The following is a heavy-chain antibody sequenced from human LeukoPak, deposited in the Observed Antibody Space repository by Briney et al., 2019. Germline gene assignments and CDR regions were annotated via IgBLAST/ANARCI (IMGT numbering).Heavy chain of an antibody. Sequence: SETLSLTCTVSGGSISSGGYSWSWIRQHPGKGLEWIGYIYYSGSTYYNPSLKSRVTISVDTSKNQFSLKLSSVTAADTAVYYCATRNVITGTTDYAFDIWGQGTMVTVSS. CDR3: ATRNVITGTTDYAFDI. CDR2: IYYSGST. J-gene: IGHJ3*02. CDR1: GGSISSGGYS. D-gene: IGHD1-7*01. V-gene: IGHV4-31*03.